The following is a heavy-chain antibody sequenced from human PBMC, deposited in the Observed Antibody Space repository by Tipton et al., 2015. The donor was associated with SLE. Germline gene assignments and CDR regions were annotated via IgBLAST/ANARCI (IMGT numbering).Heavy chain of an antibody. CDR2: INHSGST. Sequence: LRLSCAASGFTFDDYGMSWIRQPPGKGLEWIGEINHSGSTNYNPSLKSRVTISVDTSKNQFSLKLSSVTAADTAVYYCAGGYSGYEGDYWGQGTLVTVSS. CDR3: AGGYSGYEGDY. CDR1: GFTFDDYG. D-gene: IGHD5-12*01. J-gene: IGHJ4*02. V-gene: IGHV4-34*08.